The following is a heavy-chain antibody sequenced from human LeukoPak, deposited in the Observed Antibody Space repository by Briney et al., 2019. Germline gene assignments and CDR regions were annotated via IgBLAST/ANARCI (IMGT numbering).Heavy chain of an antibody. Sequence: GGSLRLSCAASRFIFSSYWMSWLRQAPGKGLEWVANIKQDGSEKYYVDSVKGRFTISRDNAKNSLFLQMNSLRAEDTAVYYCARHVRFEGVDYWGQGTLVTVSS. CDR1: RFIFSSYW. V-gene: IGHV3-7*01. CDR3: ARHVRFEGVDY. J-gene: IGHJ4*02. CDR2: IKQDGSEK. D-gene: IGHD3-3*01.